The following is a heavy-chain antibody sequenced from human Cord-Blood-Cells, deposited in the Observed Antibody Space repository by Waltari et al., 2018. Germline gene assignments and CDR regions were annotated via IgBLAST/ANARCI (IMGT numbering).Heavy chain of an antibody. V-gene: IGHV4-59*01. Sequence: QVQLQASGPCLVKPSETLSLTRTASGGSISSYYWSWIRQPPGKGLEWIWYIDYSGSTNYHPSLKSPVTISSDTSQHQCSLKLSSVTAGDTGVYFCARDLASSSCGYVHLWGRGILVTVSS. CDR2: IDYSGST. D-gene: IGHD6-6*01. J-gene: IGHJ2*01. CDR1: GGSISSYY. CDR3: ARDLASSSCGYVHL.